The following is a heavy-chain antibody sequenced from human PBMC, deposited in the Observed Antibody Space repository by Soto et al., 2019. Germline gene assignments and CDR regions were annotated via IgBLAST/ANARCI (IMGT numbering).Heavy chain of an antibody. CDR3: ARDLGGGDLTTYYYYGMDV. V-gene: IGHV3-30*04. D-gene: IGHD2-21*02. J-gene: IGHJ6*02. CDR1: GFTFSNYA. Sequence: PGGSLRLSCAASGFTFSNYAMHWVRQAPGKGLEWVAIISYDGNNKYNADSVKGRFTISRDNSKNTLYLQMNSLRAEDTAVYYCARDLGGGDLTTYYYYGMDVWGQGTTVTVSS. CDR2: ISYDGNNK.